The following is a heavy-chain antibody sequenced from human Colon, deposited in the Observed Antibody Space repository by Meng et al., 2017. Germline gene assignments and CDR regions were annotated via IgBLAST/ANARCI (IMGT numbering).Heavy chain of an antibody. Sequence: SVKVSCKASGGTFSLFTISWVRQAPGQGLEWMGRIIPIVGTKYAQKFQDRVTITADKSTSTAYMELSSLRSDDTAVYYCARDIYDSSGYSYFDYWGQGTQVT. CDR3: ARDIYDSSGYSYFDY. V-gene: IGHV1-69*08. CDR2: IIPIVGT. CDR1: GGTFSLFT. J-gene: IGHJ4*02. D-gene: IGHD3-22*01.